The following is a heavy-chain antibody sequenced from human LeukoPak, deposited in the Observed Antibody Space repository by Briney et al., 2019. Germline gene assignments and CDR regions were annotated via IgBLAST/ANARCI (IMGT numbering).Heavy chain of an antibody. Sequence: GGSLRLSCAASGFTVSSNYMSGVGQAPGKGLGWVSVIYSGGSTYYADSVKGRFTISRDNYKNTLYLQMNSLRAEDTAVYYCARDQYWYGYFDYWGQGTLVTVSS. CDR3: ARDQYWYGYFDY. D-gene: IGHD2-8*02. J-gene: IGHJ4*02. CDR1: GFTVSSNY. CDR2: IYSGGST. V-gene: IGHV3-53*05.